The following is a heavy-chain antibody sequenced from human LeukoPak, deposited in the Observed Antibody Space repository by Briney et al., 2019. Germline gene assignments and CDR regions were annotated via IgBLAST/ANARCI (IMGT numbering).Heavy chain of an antibody. CDR3: AREAYDILTAYYLRNWFDP. J-gene: IGHJ5*02. V-gene: IGHV4-4*07. CDR1: GGSISSYY. Sequence: SETLSLTCTVSGGSISSYYWSWIRQPAGKGLEWIGRIYSSGSTNYNPALKSRVSMSVDTSKNQFPLKLSSVTAADTAVYYCAREAYDILTAYYLRNWFDPWGQGTLVTVSS. CDR2: IYSSGST. D-gene: IGHD3-9*01.